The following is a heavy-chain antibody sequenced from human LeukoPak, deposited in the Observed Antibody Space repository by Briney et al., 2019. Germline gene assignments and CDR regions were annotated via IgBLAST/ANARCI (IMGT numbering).Heavy chain of an antibody. CDR1: GGSMSGYY. CDR2: IYFSGST. V-gene: IGHV4-59*01. D-gene: IGHD1-26*01. CDR3: ARKSGSYVADNAFDI. J-gene: IGHJ3*02. Sequence: SETLSLTCTVSGGSMSGYYWSWIRQPPGKGLEWIGYIYFSGSTNYNPSLKSRVTISVDTSKNQFSLKLSSVTAADTAVYYCARKSGSYVADNAFDIWGQGTMVTVSS.